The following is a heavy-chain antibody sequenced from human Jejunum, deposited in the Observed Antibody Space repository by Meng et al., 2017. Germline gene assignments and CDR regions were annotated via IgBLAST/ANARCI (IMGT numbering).Heavy chain of an antibody. CDR3: ATVGDGYCYEARGY. V-gene: IGHV3-7*01. D-gene: IGHD5-18*01. CDR1: GFTFSSYW. CDR2: IKPDGIEK. Sequence: GESLKISCAASGFTFSSYWMTWVRQAPGKGLEWVACIKPDGIEKYSVDSVKGRFTISRDNAKNSLYLQMNSLRVEDTAVYYCATVGDGYCYEARGYWGQGTLVTVSS. J-gene: IGHJ4*02.